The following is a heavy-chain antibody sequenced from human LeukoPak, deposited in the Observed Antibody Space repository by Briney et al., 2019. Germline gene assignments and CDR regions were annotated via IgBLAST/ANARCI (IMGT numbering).Heavy chain of an antibody. CDR2: IIPIFGTA. CDR1: GGTFSSYA. J-gene: IGHJ5*02. Sequence: GASVKVSCKASGGTFSSYAISWVRQAPGQGLEWMGGIIPIFGTANYAQKFQGRVTITTDESTSTAYMELSSPRSEDTAVYYCARDIMVRGVQGDWFDPWGQGTLVTVSS. D-gene: IGHD3-10*01. CDR3: ARDIMVRGVQGDWFDP. V-gene: IGHV1-69*05.